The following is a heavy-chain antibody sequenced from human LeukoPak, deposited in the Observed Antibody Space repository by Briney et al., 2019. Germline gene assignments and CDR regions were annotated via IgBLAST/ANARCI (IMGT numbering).Heavy chain of an antibody. CDR2: IYPGDSDT. J-gene: IGHJ4*02. CDR1: GYIFTIHW. CDR3: ARLYRTTSPLDY. D-gene: IGHD1-26*01. Sequence: GASLKISCKGSGYIFTIHWIAWVRQMPGKGLEWMGIIYPGDSDTRYSPSFQGQVTISADKSISTAYLQWSSLKASDTAMYYCARLYRTTSPLDYWGQGTLVTVSS. V-gene: IGHV5-51*01.